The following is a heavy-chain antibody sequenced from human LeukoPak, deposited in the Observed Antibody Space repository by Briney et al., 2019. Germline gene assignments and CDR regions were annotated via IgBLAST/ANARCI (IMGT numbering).Heavy chain of an antibody. D-gene: IGHD3-10*01. CDR1: GGSVSSGSYY. Sequence: NPSETLSLTCTVSGGSVSSGSYYWRWIRQPPGKGLEWIGYIYYSGSTNYNPSLKSRVTISVDTSKNQFSLKLSSVTAADTAVYYCSRASLVRESREYYYYYGMDAWGQGTTVTVSS. V-gene: IGHV4-61*01. J-gene: IGHJ6*02. CDR3: SRASLVRESREYYYYYGMDA. CDR2: IYYSGST.